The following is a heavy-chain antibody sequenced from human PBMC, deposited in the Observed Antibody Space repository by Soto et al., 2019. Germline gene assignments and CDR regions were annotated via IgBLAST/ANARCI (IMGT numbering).Heavy chain of an antibody. J-gene: IGHJ4*02. CDR2: IHYSGSA. Sequence: SETLSLTCTVSGGSISSGTSYWSWLRQRPGKGLEWIGYIHYSGSANYTPSLMSRVTISVDSSKNQFSLKLSSVTAADTAVYYCARDQNGSPHFDYWGQGTLVTVSS. V-gene: IGHV4-61*01. CDR1: GGSISSGTSY. D-gene: IGHD1-26*01. CDR3: ARDQNGSPHFDY.